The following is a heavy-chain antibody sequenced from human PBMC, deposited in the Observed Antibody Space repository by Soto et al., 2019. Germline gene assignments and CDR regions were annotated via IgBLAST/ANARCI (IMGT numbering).Heavy chain of an antibody. J-gene: IGHJ4*02. CDR1: GGSISSGDYY. CDR2: IYYSGST. Sequence: QVQLQESGPGLVKPSQTLSLTCTVSGGSISSGDYYWSWIRQPPGKGLEWLGYIYYSGSTYYNPSLKIRVTISVDTSKNQFSLKLSSVTAADTAVYYCAGWSYYYDSSGYYHYWGQGPLVTVSS. D-gene: IGHD3-22*01. V-gene: IGHV4-30-4*01. CDR3: AGWSYYYDSSGYYHY.